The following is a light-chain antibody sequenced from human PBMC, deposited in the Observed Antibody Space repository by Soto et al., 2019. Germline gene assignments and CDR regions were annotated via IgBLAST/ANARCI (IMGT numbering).Light chain of an antibody. Sequence: EIQMTQSPSTLSASLGDRVTITCGACQSISSWLAWYQQKPGKAPKLLIYDASSLESGVPSRFSGSGSGTEFTLTISSLQPDDFATYYCQQYNSYSITFGQGTRLEIK. J-gene: IGKJ5*01. CDR1: QSISSW. CDR2: DAS. V-gene: IGKV1-5*01. CDR3: QQYNSYSIT.